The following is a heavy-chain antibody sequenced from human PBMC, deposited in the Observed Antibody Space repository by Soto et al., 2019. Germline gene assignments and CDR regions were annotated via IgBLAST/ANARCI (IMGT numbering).Heavy chain of an antibody. CDR3: ARSASI. V-gene: IGHV3-7*03. J-gene: IGHJ3*02. CDR1: GFTCSSYW. D-gene: IGHD6-25*01. Sequence: GGSLRLSCAASGFTCSSYWMSWVRQAPGRGLEWVANIKQDGSEKYYVDSVKGRFTISRDNAKNSLYLQMNSLRAEDTAVYYCARSASIWGQGTMVTVSS. CDR2: IKQDGSEK.